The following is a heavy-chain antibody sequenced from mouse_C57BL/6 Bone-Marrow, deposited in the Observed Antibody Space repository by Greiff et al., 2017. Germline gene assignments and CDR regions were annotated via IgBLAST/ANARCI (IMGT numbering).Heavy chain of an antibody. V-gene: IGHV1-69*01. J-gene: IGHJ3*01. CDR1: GYTFTSYW. CDR2: IDPSDSYT. Sequence: QVQLQQPGAELVMPGASVKLSCKASGYTFTSYWMHWVKQRPGQGLEWIGEIDPSDSYTNYNQKFKGKSTLTVDKSPSKAYMQLSSLTSGGSAVYYCTGGWFAYWGQGTLVTVSA. CDR3: TGGWFAY.